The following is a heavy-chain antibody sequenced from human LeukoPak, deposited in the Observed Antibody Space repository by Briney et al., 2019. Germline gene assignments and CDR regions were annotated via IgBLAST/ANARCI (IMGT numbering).Heavy chain of an antibody. J-gene: IGHJ6*02. CDR2: ITGSGGNT. CDR1: GFIFSSYY. CDR3: AKAASSSWPSYYYGMDV. V-gene: IGHV3-23*01. Sequence: GGSLRLSCAASGFIFSSYYMSWVRQAPGKGPEWVSVITGSGGNTYYADSVKGRFTISKDNSKNTVYLQMSSLRVDDTAVYYCAKAASSSWPSYYYGMDVWGQGTTVTVSS. D-gene: IGHD6-13*01.